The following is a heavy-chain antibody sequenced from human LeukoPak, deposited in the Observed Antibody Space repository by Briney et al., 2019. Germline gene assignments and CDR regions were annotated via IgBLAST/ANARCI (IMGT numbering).Heavy chain of an antibody. D-gene: IGHD2/OR15-2a*01. J-gene: IGHJ6*02. CDR2: ISTDGSSR. V-gene: IGHV3-74*01. CDR1: GFTFSSYG. CDR3: ASYLTSIPSGMDA. Sequence: PGGSLRLSCAASGFTFSSYGMHWLRQEPRKGLVWVSRISTDGSSRSYADSVKGRFTISRDNGKNTLYLQMNSLRAEAPAVYYCASYLTSIPSGMDAWGPGATVTASS.